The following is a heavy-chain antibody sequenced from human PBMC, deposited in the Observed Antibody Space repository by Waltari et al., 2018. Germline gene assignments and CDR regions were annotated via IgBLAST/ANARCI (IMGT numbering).Heavy chain of an antibody. Sequence: QVQLVQSGAEVKKPGASVKVSCKASGYTFTGYYMHWVRQATGQGLEWMGWINPNSGGTNYAQKFQGRVTMTRDTSISTAYMELSRLRSDDTAVYYCARMYYDSSGYHAFDIWGQGTMVTVSS. D-gene: IGHD3-22*01. CDR3: ARMYYDSSGYHAFDI. CDR2: INPNSGGT. V-gene: IGHV1-2*02. CDR1: GYTFTGYY. J-gene: IGHJ3*02.